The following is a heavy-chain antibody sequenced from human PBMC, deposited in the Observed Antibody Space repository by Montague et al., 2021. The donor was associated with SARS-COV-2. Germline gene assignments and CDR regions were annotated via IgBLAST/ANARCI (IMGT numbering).Heavy chain of an antibody. J-gene: IGHJ6*03. CDR2: INHGGNT. CDR1: GGSFSGYY. CDR3: ARLRDGGVASPILGIGPYFTYYYMDV. Sequence: SETLSLTCAVHGGSFSGYYWNWIRQPPGKGLEWIGEINHGGNTNYNPSLKNRLTISADTSKNQFSLKLTSVAATDTAVYYCARLRDGGVASPILGIGPYFTYYYMDVWGKGTTVTVSS. D-gene: IGHD3-16*01. V-gene: IGHV4-34*01.